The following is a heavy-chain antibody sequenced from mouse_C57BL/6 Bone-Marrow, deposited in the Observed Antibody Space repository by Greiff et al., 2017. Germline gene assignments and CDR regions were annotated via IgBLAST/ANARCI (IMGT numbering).Heavy chain of an antibody. V-gene: IGHV1-81*01. J-gene: IGHJ3*01. Sequence: VMLVESGAELARPGASVKLSCKASGYTFTSYGISWVKQRTGQGLEWIGEIYPRSGNTYYNEKFKGKAPLTADKSSSTAYMELRSLTSEDAAVYFCARKDGRAWFAYWGQGTLVTVAA. CDR2: IYPRSGNT. CDR1: GYTFTSYG. D-gene: IGHD1-1*01. CDR3: ARKDGRAWFAY.